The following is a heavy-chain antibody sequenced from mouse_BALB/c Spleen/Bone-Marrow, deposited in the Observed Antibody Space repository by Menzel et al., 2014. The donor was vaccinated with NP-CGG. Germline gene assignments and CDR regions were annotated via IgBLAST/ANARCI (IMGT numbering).Heavy chain of an antibody. V-gene: IGHV5-6-3*01. Sequence: DVQLQEYGGGLVQPGGSLRLSCAASGFTFSGYGMSWVRQTPDKGLELVATISGSGSSTYYPDSVKGRFTISRDNARNTLYLQMSSLKSEDTAMYYCSRVRDWVDYWGQGTTRT. D-gene: IGHD4-1*01. J-gene: IGHJ2*01. CDR2: ISGSGSST. CDR1: GFTFSGYG. CDR3: SRVRDWVDY.